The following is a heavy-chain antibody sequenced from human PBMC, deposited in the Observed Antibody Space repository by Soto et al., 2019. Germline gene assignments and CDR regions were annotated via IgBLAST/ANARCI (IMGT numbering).Heavy chain of an antibody. D-gene: IGHD1-26*01. CDR1: EFTVWSNY. J-gene: IGHJ4*02. CDR3: ARQSTARWYSGSYYFDY. CDR2: IYSGGST. Sequence: PRLPNPAREFTVWSNYMSCGGRAPGKGLEWVSVIYSGGSTYYADSVKGRFTISRDNSKNTLYLQMNSLRAEDTAVYYCARQSTARWYSGSYYFDYWGQGTLVTV. V-gene: IGHV3-53*01.